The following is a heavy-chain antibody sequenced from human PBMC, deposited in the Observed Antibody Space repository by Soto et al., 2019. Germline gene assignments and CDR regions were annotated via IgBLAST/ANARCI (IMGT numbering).Heavy chain of an antibody. Sequence: PSETLSLTCTVSGGSISSFYWSWIQQPPGKGLEWIGFFYDRGYTNYNPPLKSRVTISVDTSKNQFSLKLSSVTAADTAVYYCARHVKREAFDYRGQGTLVTVSS. J-gene: IGHJ4*02. CDR2: FYDRGYT. CDR1: GGSISSFY. CDR3: ARHVKREAFDY. V-gene: IGHV4-59*08. D-gene: IGHD1-26*01.